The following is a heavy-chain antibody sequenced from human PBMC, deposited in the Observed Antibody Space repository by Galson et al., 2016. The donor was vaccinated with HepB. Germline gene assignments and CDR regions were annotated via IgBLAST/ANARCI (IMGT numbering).Heavy chain of an antibody. V-gene: IGHV2-70*04. Sequence: ALVKPTQTLTLTCTFSGFSLSTRGMRVSWIRQSPGKALEWLARIDWDDEKLYSTSLQTRLTISKDTSKNQVVLIVTNVDPADTGTYYCARMGAAKVSFDAVEILGQGTVVTVSS. CDR1: GFSLSTRGMR. CDR2: IDWDDEK. CDR3: ARMGAAKVSFDAVEI. J-gene: IGHJ3*02. D-gene: IGHD3-16*02.